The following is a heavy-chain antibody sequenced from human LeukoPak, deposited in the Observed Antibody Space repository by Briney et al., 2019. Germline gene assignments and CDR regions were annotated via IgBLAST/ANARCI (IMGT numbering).Heavy chain of an antibody. CDR2: ITYDGSQT. CDR1: GFTFSHSA. D-gene: IGHD4/OR15-4a*01. Sequence: GGSLRLSCTASGFTFSHSAMHWVRQAPGKGLEWVAVITYDGSQTYFADSVKGRFTISRDNSKNTLFVQMNSLKPEDTAVYYCARAPSANGLCSEWGQGTLVTVSS. CDR3: ARAPSANGLCSE. V-gene: IGHV3-30*04. J-gene: IGHJ4*02.